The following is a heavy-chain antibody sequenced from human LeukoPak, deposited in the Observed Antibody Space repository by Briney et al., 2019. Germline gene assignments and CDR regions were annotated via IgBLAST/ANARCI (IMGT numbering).Heavy chain of an antibody. Sequence: PSETLSLTCTVSGGSISSYYWSWIRQPAGKGLEWIGRIYTSGSTNYNPSLKSRVTMSVDTSKNQFSLKLSSMTAADTAVYYCARDLQQWLTHYFDYWGQGTLVTVSS. V-gene: IGHV4-4*07. CDR2: IYTSGST. CDR1: GGSISSYY. D-gene: IGHD6-19*01. CDR3: ARDLQQWLTHYFDY. J-gene: IGHJ4*02.